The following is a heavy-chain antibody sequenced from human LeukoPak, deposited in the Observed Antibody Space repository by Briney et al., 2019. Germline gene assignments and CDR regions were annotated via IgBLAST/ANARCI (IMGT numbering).Heavy chain of an antibody. D-gene: IGHD6-19*01. CDR2: ISAYNGNT. CDR3: ARVMGVRQWQATFDY. CDR1: GYTFTMYG. J-gene: IGHJ4*02. V-gene: IGHV1-18*01. Sequence: ASVNVSCKPSGYTFTMYGVSWVRQAPGQGLEWMGWISAYNGNTKYAQKLQGRVTMNTDTYTSTAYMELRSLRSDDTAVYYCARVMGVRQWQATFDYWGQGTLVTVSS.